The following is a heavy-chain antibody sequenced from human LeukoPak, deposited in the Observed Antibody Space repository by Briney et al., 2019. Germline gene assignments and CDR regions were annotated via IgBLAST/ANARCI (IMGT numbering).Heavy chain of an antibody. Sequence: PGGSLRLSCAASGFTFSDYYMSWLRQAPGKGLEWVSYISSSGSTIYYADSVKGRFTISRDNAKNSLYLQMNSLRAEDTAVYYCARVGGDYVENNWLDPWGQGTLVTVSS. D-gene: IGHD4-17*01. CDR1: GFTFSDYY. CDR3: ARVGGDYVENNWLDP. J-gene: IGHJ5*02. V-gene: IGHV3-11*04. CDR2: ISSSGSTI.